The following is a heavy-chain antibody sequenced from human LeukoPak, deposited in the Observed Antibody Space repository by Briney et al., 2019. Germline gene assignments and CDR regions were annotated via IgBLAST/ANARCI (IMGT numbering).Heavy chain of an antibody. V-gene: IGHV3-23*01. J-gene: IGHJ6*02. Sequence: PGGSLRLSCAASGFTFSSYAMSWVRQAPGKGLEWVSAISGSGGSTYYADSVKGRFTISRDNSKNTLYLQMNSLRAEDTAVYYCANDYGSASYYYYGMDVWGQGTTVTVSS. CDR1: GFTFSSYA. CDR2: ISGSGGST. D-gene: IGHD3-10*01. CDR3: ANDYGSASYYYYGMDV.